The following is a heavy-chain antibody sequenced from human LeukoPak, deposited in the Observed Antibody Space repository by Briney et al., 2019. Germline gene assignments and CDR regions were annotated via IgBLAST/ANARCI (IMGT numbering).Heavy chain of an antibody. CDR2: IKQDGSEK. V-gene: IGHV3-7*01. J-gene: IGHJ4*02. CDR1: GFTFSSYW. CDR3: ARVQRGWYVPYYFDY. Sequence: GGSLRLSCAASGFTFSSYWMSWVRQAPGKGLEWVANIKQDGSEKYYVDSVKGRFTISRDNAKNSLYLQMNSLRAEDTAVYYCARVQRGWYVPYYFDYWGQGTLVTVSS. D-gene: IGHD6-19*01.